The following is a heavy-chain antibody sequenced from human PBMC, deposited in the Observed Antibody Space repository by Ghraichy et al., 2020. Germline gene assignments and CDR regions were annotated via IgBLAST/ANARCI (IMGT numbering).Heavy chain of an antibody. CDR2: ISRSSSYI. D-gene: IGHD5-18*01. CDR3: ARGETAMVLDY. J-gene: IGHJ4*02. V-gene: IGHV3-21*01. Sequence: GGSLRLSCAASGFTFSSYSMNWVRQAPGKGLEWLSSISRSSSYIYNADSVKGRCTISRDNAKNLLYMQMNSLRAEDTAVYYCARGETAMVLDYWGQGTLVTVSS. CDR1: GFTFSSYS.